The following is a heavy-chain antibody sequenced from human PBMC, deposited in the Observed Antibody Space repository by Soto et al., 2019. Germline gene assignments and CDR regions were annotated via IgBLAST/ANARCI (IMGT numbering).Heavy chain of an antibody. CDR1: GGSISSYY. CDR3: AMTTVTYAFDY. V-gene: IGHV4-59*08. CDR2: IYYSGST. Sequence: SETLSLTCTASGGSISSYYWSWIRQPPGKGLEWIGYIYYSGSTNYNPSLKSRVTISVDTSKNQFSLKLSSVTAADTAVYYCAMTTVTYAFDYWGQGTLVTVSS. D-gene: IGHD4-17*01. J-gene: IGHJ4*02.